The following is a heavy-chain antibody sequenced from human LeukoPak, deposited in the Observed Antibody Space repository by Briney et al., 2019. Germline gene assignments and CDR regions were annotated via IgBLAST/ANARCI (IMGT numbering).Heavy chain of an antibody. D-gene: IGHD1-1*01. CDR2: IIPIFGTA. Sequence: ASVKVSCTASGGTFSSYAISWVRQAPGQGLEWMGGIIPIFGTANYAQKFQGRVTITADESTSTAYMELSSLRSEDTAVYYCARQTGHDVLDYWGQGTLVTVSS. V-gene: IGHV1-69*13. J-gene: IGHJ4*02. CDR3: ARQTGHDVLDY. CDR1: GGTFSSYA.